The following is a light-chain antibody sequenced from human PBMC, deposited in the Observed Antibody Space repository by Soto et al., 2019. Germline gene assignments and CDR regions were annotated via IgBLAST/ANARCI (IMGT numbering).Light chain of an antibody. Sequence: DIQMTQSPSTLSASVGDRVTITCRASQSVSSWLAWYQQKPGKAPTLLIHTASTLQSGVPSRFSGSGSGTDFTLIISSLQPDDFATYFCQQYNTYRTFDQGTKVEIQ. V-gene: IGKV1-5*03. CDR1: QSVSSW. CDR3: QQYNTYRT. CDR2: TAS. J-gene: IGKJ1*01.